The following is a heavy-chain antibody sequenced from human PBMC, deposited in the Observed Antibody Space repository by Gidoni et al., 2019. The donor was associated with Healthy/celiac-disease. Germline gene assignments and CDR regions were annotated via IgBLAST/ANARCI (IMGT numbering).Heavy chain of an antibody. V-gene: IGHV3-48*04. Sequence: EVQMVESGGGLVQPGGSMRLSCAASGFTFSSYSRNWVRKAPGKGLGWVSYIRSSSSTIYYADSVKGRFTVSRDNAKNSLYLQMNSLRAEDTAVYYCARGVSGPFGMDVWGQGTTVTVSS. CDR2: IRSSSSTI. CDR1: GFTFSSYS. J-gene: IGHJ6*02. CDR3: ARGVSGPFGMDV. D-gene: IGHD6-25*01.